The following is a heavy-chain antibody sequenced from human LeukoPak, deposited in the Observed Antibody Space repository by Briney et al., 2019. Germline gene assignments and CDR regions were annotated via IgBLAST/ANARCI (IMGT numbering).Heavy chain of an antibody. CDR3: ANLGNSSGNWFDP. CDR2: IYYSGST. V-gene: IGHV4-59*01. J-gene: IGHJ5*02. CDR1: GGSISSYY. Sequence: SETLSLTCTVSGGSISSYYWSWIRQPPGKGLEWIGYIYYSGSTNYNPSLKSRVTISVDTSKNQFSLKLSSVTAADTAVYYCANLGNSSGNWFDPWGQGTLVTVSS. D-gene: IGHD6-25*01.